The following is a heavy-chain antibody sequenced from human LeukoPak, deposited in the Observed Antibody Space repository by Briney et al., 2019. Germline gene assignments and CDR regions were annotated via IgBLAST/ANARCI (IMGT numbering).Heavy chain of an antibody. CDR1: GFTFSSYA. Sequence: GGSLRLYCAASGFTFSSYAMSWVRQAPGKGVEWVSAISGRGGSTYYADSVKGRFTISRDNSRNTLYLQMNSLRAEDTAVYYCAKDRRYYDSSGYYSYYFDYWGQGTLVTVSS. D-gene: IGHD3-22*01. V-gene: IGHV3-23*01. CDR2: ISGRGGST. J-gene: IGHJ4*02. CDR3: AKDRRYYDSSGYYSYYFDY.